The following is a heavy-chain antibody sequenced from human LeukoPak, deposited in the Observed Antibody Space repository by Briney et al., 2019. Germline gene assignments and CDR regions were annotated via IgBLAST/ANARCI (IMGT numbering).Heavy chain of an antibody. J-gene: IGHJ4*02. Sequence: SGTLSLTCAVSGGSIKSNNWWSWVRQPPGKGLEWIGEIYHSGSTNYNPSLESRVTVSVDKSKNQFSLDLSSVTAADTAVYYCASRIYYDSSGYYYGNFDYWGQGTLVTVSS. D-gene: IGHD3-22*01. V-gene: IGHV4-4*02. CDR2: IYHSGST. CDR3: ASRIYYDSSGYYYGNFDY. CDR1: GGSIKSNNW.